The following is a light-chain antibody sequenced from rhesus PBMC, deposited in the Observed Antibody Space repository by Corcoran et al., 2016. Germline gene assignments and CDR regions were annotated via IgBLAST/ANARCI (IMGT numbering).Light chain of an antibody. V-gene: IGKV1-25*01. CDR3: QHYYSTPLT. CDR1: QGITND. Sequence: DIQMTQSPSSLSASVGDRVTITCRASQGITNDLAWYQQKPGETPKHLIYEATSLQSGIPSRFRGSGSGTDFTLTISSLQSEDFATYYCQHYYSTPLTFGGGTKVEIK. J-gene: IGKJ4*01. CDR2: EAT.